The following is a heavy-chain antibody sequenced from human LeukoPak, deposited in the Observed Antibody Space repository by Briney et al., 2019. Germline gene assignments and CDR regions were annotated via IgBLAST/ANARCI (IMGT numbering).Heavy chain of an antibody. CDR1: GGSISSSSYY. V-gene: IGHV4-39*01. D-gene: IGHD1-26*01. CDR3: ASSKTASGSQLSDISWRFDY. J-gene: IGHJ4*02. Sequence: SETLSLTCTVSGGSISSSSYYWGWIRQPPGKGLEWIGSIYYSGSTYYNPSLKSRVTISVDTSKNQFSLKLSSVTAADTAVYYCASSKTASGSQLSDISWRFDYWGQGTLVTVSS. CDR2: IYYSGST.